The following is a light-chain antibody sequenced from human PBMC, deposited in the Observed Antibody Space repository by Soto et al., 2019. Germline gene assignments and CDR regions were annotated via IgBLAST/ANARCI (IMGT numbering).Light chain of an antibody. J-gene: IGKJ4*01. Sequence: YPGTLSFPPGETTPLSCGVRPRVFSAYIASYYQKPREAPRLLIYGAAIRASAAPDRFSGRGSSTDLTLTINRLEPEEFAIYFCHQYYSGPLTFGGGAKVDIK. CDR3: HQYYSGPLT. CDR1: PRVFSAY. CDR2: GAA. V-gene: IGKV3-20*01.